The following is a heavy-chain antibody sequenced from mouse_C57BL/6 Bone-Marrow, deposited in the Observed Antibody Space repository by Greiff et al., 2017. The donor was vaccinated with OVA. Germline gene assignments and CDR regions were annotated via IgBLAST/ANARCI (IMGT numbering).Heavy chain of an antibody. V-gene: IGHV1-59*01. J-gene: IGHJ2*02. CDR1: GYTFTNYW. Sequence: QVQLQQPGAELVRPGPSVKLSCKASGYTFTNYWMHWVKQRPGQGLEWIGVIAPSDSYINYNQKFTGRATLTVATSSRTAYMHLSSLTSEDSAVYYFAHDGSGLYLHYWGQGTSLTVSS. CDR3: AHDGSGLYLHY. CDR2: IAPSDSYI. D-gene: IGHD1-1*01.